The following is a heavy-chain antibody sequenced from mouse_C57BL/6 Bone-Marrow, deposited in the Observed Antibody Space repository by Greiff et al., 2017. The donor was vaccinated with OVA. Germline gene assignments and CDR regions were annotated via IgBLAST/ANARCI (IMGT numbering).Heavy chain of an antibody. CDR1: GYTFTSYW. CDR2: IDPSDSYT. D-gene: IGHD2-1*01. CDR3: ALYGNYLAWFAY. Sequence: QVQLQQSGAELVKPGASVKLSCKASGYTFTSYWMQWVKQRPGQGLEWIGEIDPSDSYTNYNQKFKGKATLTVDTSSSTAYMQLSSLTSEDSAVYYCALYGNYLAWFAYWGQGTLVTVSA. V-gene: IGHV1-50*01. J-gene: IGHJ3*01.